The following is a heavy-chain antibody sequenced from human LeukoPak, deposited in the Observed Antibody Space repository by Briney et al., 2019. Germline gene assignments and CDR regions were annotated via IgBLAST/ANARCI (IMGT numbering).Heavy chain of an antibody. D-gene: IGHD2-2*03. CDR3: ARDGYCSSTSCYYYYGMDV. CDR2: ISSSGSTI. CDR1: GFTFSDYY. Sequence: PGGSLRLSCAASGFTFSDYYMSWIRQAPGKGLEWVSYISSSGSTIYYADSVKGRFTISRDNAENSLYLQMNSLRAEDTAVYYCARDGYCSSTSCYYYYGMDVWGQGTTVTVSS. J-gene: IGHJ6*02. V-gene: IGHV3-11*01.